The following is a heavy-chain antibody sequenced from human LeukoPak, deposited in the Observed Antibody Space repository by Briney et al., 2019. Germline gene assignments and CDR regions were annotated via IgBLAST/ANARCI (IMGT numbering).Heavy chain of an antibody. CDR2: INHSGST. Sequence: SETLSLTCAVYGGSFSGYYWSWIRQPPGKGLEWIGEINHSGSTNYNPSLKSRVTISVDTSKNQFSLKLSSVTAADTAVYYCARGAVARVSWFDPWGQGTLVTVSS. CDR1: GGSFSGYY. CDR3: ARGAVARVSWFDP. J-gene: IGHJ5*02. V-gene: IGHV4-34*01. D-gene: IGHD2-21*01.